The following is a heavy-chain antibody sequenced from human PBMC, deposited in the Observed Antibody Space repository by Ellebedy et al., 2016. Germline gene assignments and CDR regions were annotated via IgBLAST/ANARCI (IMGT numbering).Heavy chain of an antibody. Sequence: ASVKVSCXASRYTFTSYYMHWVRQAPGQGLEWMGIINPSGGSTSYAQKFQGRVTMTRDTSTSTVYMELSSLRSEDTAVYYCARGFQTPKEMGYWGQGTLVTVSS. V-gene: IGHV1-46*01. D-gene: IGHD2-21*01. CDR1: RYTFTSYY. J-gene: IGHJ4*02. CDR3: ARGFQTPKEMGY. CDR2: INPSGGST.